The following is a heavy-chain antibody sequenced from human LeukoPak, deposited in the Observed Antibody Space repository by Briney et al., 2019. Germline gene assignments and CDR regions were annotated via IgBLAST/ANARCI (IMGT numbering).Heavy chain of an antibody. V-gene: IGHV3-23*01. J-gene: IGHJ4*02. CDR2: ISGSGGST. CDR1: GFTFSSFV. Sequence: GGSLRLSCAASGFTFSSFVMSWVRQAPGEGLEWVSAISGSGGSTFYADSVKGRFTISRDNSKNTLYLQMNILRAEDTAVYYCARDQVPGQYWGQGTLVTVSS. CDR3: ARDQVPGQY.